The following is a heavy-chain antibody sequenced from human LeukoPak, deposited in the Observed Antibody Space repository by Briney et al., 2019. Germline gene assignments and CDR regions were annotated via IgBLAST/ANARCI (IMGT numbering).Heavy chain of an antibody. CDR2: ISGNGGTT. J-gene: IGHJ4*02. D-gene: IGHD6-13*01. V-gene: IGHV3-23*01. CDR1: GFTFSTHA. Sequence: PGGSLRLSCAASGFTFSTHAMSWVRQAPGKGLEWVSTISGNGGTTYYADSVKGRFTISRDNSKNTLCLQMNSLRVEDTAVYYCAKPPPDSSSWLFDYWGQGTLVTVSS. CDR3: AKPPPDSSSWLFDY.